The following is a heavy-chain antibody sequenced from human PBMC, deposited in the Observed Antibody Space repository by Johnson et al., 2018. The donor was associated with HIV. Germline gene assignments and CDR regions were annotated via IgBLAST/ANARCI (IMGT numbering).Heavy chain of an antibody. Sequence: VQLVESGGGLVQPGRSLRLSCAASGFTFDDYAMHWVRQAPGKGLEWVSGISWNSGSIGYADSVRGRFTISRDNAKNSLYLQMNSLRAEDTAVYYCARDPNMSKTLWFREADAFDIWGQGTMVTVSS. CDR1: GFTFDDYA. CDR2: ISWNSGSI. CDR3: ARDPNMSKTLWFREADAFDI. J-gene: IGHJ3*02. D-gene: IGHD3-10*01. V-gene: IGHV3-9*01.